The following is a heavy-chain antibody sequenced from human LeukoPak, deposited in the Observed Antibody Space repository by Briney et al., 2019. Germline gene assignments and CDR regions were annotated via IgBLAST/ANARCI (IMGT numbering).Heavy chain of an antibody. CDR2: TLYDGKTK. Sequence: GGSLRLSCAASGFTFSSYGMHWVRQPPGKGPEWVAYTLYDGKTKYYADSVRGRFTISRDNSRNTMYLQMNSLRAEDAAVYYCAKAPVTSCRGAFCYPFDSWGQGTLVTVSS. V-gene: IGHV3-30*18. D-gene: IGHD2-15*01. CDR3: AKAPVTSCRGAFCYPFDS. J-gene: IGHJ4*02. CDR1: GFTFSSYG.